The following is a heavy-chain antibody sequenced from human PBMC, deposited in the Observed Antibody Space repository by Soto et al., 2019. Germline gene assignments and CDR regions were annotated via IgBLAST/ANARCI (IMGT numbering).Heavy chain of an antibody. V-gene: IGHV3-23*01. D-gene: IGHD3-3*01. CDR3: ARVAGITIFGVVPSYGMDV. CDR2: ISGSGGST. Sequence: GGSLRLSCAASGFTFSSYAMSWVRQAPGKGLEWVSAISGSGGSTYYADSVKGRFTISRDNSKNTLYLQMNSLRAEDTAAYYCARVAGITIFGVVPSYGMDVWGQGTTVTVSS. CDR1: GFTFSSYA. J-gene: IGHJ6*02.